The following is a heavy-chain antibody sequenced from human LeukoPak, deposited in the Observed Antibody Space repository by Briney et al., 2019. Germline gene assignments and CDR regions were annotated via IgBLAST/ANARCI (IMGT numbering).Heavy chain of an antibody. J-gene: IGHJ4*02. CDR1: GFPFSSYA. CDR3: AKGEYCSSTSCQPDY. Sequence: GGSLRLSCSASGFPFSSYAMSWVRQAPGKGLEWVSAISGSGGSTYYADSVKGRFTISSDNYKNTLYLQMNSLRAEDTAVYYCAKGEYCSSTSCQPDYWGQGTLVTVSS. CDR2: ISGSGGST. D-gene: IGHD2-2*01. V-gene: IGHV3-23*01.